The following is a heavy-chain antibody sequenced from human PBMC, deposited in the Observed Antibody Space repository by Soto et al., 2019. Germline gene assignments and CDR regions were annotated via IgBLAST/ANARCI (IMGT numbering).Heavy chain of an antibody. D-gene: IGHD6-6*01. CDR2: INHSGST. V-gene: IGHV4-34*01. CDR3: ARAGDASSSYFDY. CDR1: GGSFNGYY. Sequence: SETLSRTCAVYGGSFNGYYWTWIRQPPGKGLEWIGEINHSGSTNYSPSLKSRLTISLDTSQNQFSLKLSYVTAADTAGYYCARAGDASSSYFDYWGQGTLVTVSS. J-gene: IGHJ4*02.